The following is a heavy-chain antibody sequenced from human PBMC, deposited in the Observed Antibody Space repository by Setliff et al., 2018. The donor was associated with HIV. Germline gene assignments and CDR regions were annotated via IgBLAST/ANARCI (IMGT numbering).Heavy chain of an antibody. CDR3: ARLNSSGYYVFDY. V-gene: IGHV3-48*03. J-gene: IGHJ4*02. D-gene: IGHD3-22*01. CDR1: GFSFSNYE. Sequence: PGGSLRLSCTASGFSFSNYEMNWVRQAPGQGLEWVSYVNTIGLTIKYADSVKARFTISRDNTENSLFLQMNSLRPEDTAVYYCARLNSSGYYVFDYWGQGTLVTVSS. CDR2: VNTIGLTI.